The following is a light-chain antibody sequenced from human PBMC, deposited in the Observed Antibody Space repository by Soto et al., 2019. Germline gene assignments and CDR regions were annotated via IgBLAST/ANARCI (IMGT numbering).Light chain of an antibody. V-gene: IGKV1-5*01. CDR2: DAS. CDR1: QSINNW. CDR3: QQYDSFWT. Sequence: DIQMTQSPSTPSASVGDRVTITCRASQSINNWLAWYQQKPGEAPKLLIYDASNLQSGVPSRFSGSGSGTTFTLTISSLQADDFASYYCQQYDSFWTFGQGTKVDIK. J-gene: IGKJ1*01.